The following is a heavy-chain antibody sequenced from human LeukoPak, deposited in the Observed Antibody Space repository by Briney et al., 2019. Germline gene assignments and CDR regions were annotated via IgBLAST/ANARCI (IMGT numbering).Heavy chain of an antibody. Sequence: PGRSLRPSCAASGFKFTDYALHWVRQAPGKGREWGAIISYDGSTKFHADSVKGRFTISRDNSKNTVDVQMNRLRGEDTALYYCAREGYGGSGYFDYWGEGTLVTVSS. CDR2: ISYDGSTK. D-gene: IGHD4-23*01. V-gene: IGHV3-30*04. CDR1: GFKFTDYA. CDR3: AREGYGGSGYFDY. J-gene: IGHJ4*02.